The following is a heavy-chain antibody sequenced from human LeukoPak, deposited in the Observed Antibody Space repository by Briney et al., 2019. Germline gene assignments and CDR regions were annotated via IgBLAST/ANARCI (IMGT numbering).Heavy chain of an antibody. D-gene: IGHD4-23*01. Sequence: SVKVSCKASGGTFSSYAISWVRQAPGQGPEWMGGIIPIFGTANYAQKFQGRVTITTDESTSTAYMELSSLRSEDTAVYYCARGYYHDGNSRYYYYYYMDVWGKGTTVTVSS. J-gene: IGHJ6*03. CDR1: GGTFSSYA. V-gene: IGHV1-69*05. CDR2: IIPIFGTA. CDR3: ARGYYHDGNSRYYYYYYMDV.